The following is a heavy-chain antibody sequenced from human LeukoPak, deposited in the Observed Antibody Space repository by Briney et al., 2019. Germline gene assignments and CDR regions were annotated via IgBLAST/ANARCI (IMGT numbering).Heavy chain of an antibody. D-gene: IGHD2-15*01. CDR1: GGSLSSSNW. CDR3: ARAVCSGGSCYDWFDP. CDR2: IYHSGST. V-gene: IGHV4-4*02. J-gene: IGHJ5*02. Sequence: SETLSLTCAVSGGSLSSSNWWSWVRQPPGKGLEWIGEIYHSGSTNYNPSLKRRVTISVDKSKNQFSLKLSSVTAADTAVYYCARAVCSGGSCYDWFDPWGQGTLVTVSS.